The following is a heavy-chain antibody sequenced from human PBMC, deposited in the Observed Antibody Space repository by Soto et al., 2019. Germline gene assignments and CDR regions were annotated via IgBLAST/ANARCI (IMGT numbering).Heavy chain of an antibody. V-gene: IGHV3-53*04. J-gene: IGHJ6*02. Sequence: EVQLVESGGGLVQPGGSLRLSCAASGIPVSSNYMTWVRQAPGKGLEWVSVLHSGGDTYYANSVKGRFTISRHDSTTTLFLQMNSLTPEDTAVYYCARDGPYYSASRMDVWGQGTTVTVSS. CDR3: ARDGPYYSASRMDV. CDR1: GIPVSSNY. CDR2: LHSGGDT. D-gene: IGHD3-10*01.